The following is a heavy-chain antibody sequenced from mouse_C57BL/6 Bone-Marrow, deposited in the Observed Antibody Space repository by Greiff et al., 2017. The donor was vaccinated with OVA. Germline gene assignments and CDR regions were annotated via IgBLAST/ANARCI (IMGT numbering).Heavy chain of an antibody. Sequence: EVMLVESGGGLVQPGGSMKLSCVASGFTFSNYWMNWVRQSPEKGLEWVAQIRLKSDNYATHYAESVKGRFTISRDDSKSSVYLQMNNLRAEDTGIYYCTVYYDYSRFAYWGQGTLVTVSA. V-gene: IGHV6-3*01. CDR2: IRLKSDNYAT. D-gene: IGHD2-4*01. J-gene: IGHJ3*01. CDR3: TVYYDYSRFAY. CDR1: GFTFSNYW.